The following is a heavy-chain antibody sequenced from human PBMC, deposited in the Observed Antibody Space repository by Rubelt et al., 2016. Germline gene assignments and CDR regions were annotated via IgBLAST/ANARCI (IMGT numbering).Heavy chain of an antibody. V-gene: IGHV3-48*03. CDR1: GFTFSSYE. CDR2: ISSSGSTI. Sequence: EVQLVESGGGLVQPGGSLRLSCAASGFTFSSYEMNWVRQAPGKGLEWVPYISSSGSTIYYADSGKGRFTIARDNAKNSLYLQMNGLRAEDTAVYYCARSDIVATITDYWGQGTLVTVSS. D-gene: IGHD5-12*01. CDR3: ARSDIVATITDY. J-gene: IGHJ4*02.